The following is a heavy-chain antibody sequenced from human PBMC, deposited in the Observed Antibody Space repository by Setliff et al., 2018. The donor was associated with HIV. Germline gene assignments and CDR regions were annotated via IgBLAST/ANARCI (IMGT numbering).Heavy chain of an antibody. J-gene: IGHJ6*03. CDR2: IRYSGRT. CDR3: ARHRDPPGSSWIFYYYYMDL. Sequence: SETLSLTCTVSNGSISGHYWTWIRQPPGKGLEWIGYIRYSGRTEYNPSLMSRVTMSVDSSKNHFSLSLSSVTAADTAVYYCARHRDPPGSSWIFYYYYMDLWGGGTTVTVSS. V-gene: IGHV4-59*11. CDR1: NGSISGHY. D-gene: IGHD6-13*01.